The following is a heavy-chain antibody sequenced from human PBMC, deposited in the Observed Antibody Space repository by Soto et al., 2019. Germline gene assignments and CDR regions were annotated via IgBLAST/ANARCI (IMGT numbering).Heavy chain of an antibody. Sequence: SETLSLTCTVSGGSISSYYWSWIRQPPGKGLEWIGYIYYSGSTNYNPSLKSRVTISVDTSKNQFSLKLSSLTAADTAIHYCARGRWSDRFLNWGQGTQVTVSS. CDR2: IYYSGST. V-gene: IGHV4-59*12. J-gene: IGHJ4*02. D-gene: IGHD2-15*01. CDR1: GGSISSYY. CDR3: ARGRWSDRFLN.